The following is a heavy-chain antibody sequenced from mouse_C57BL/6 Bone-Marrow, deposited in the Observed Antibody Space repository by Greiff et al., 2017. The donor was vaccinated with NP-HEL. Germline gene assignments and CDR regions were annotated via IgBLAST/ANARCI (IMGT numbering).Heavy chain of an antibody. CDR3: ARDISNGYYAMDY. J-gene: IGHJ4*01. V-gene: IGHV5-16*01. CDR2: INYDGSST. D-gene: IGHD5-1-1*01. CDR1: GFTFSDYY. Sequence: EVKVVESEGGLVQPGSSMKLSCTASGFTFSDYYMAWVRQVPEKGLEWVANINYDGSSTYYLDSLKSRFIISRDNAKNILYLQMSSLKSEDTATYYCARDISNGYYAMDYWGQGTSVTVSS.